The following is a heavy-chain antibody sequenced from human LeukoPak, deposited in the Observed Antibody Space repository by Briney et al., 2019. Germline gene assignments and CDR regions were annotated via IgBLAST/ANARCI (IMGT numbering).Heavy chain of an antibody. D-gene: IGHD4-17*01. Sequence: GGSLRLSCAASGFTFSSYWMHWVRQAPGKGLVWVSRINSDGSSTNYADSVKGRFTISRDNAKNTLYLQMNSLRAEDTAVYYCARDGAYGDYDYSGQGTLVTVSS. CDR3: ARDGAYGDYDY. CDR1: GFTFSSYW. V-gene: IGHV3-74*01. CDR2: INSDGSST. J-gene: IGHJ4*02.